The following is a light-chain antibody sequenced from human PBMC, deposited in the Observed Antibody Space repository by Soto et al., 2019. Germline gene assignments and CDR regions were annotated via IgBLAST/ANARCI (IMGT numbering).Light chain of an antibody. CDR3: QQYNNWPFPAWT. J-gene: IGKJ1*01. V-gene: IGKV3-15*01. CDR1: QSVSSN. CDR2: GAS. Sequence: EIVMTQSPATLSVSPGERATLSCRASQSVSSNLAWYQQKPGQGPRLLIYGASTRATGIPARFSGSGSGTEFPLTISLLHSEDFAGYYCQQYNNWPFPAWTFGQGTKVEIK.